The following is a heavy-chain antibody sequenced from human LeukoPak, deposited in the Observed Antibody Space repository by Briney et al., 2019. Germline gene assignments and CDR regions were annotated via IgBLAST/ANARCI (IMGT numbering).Heavy chain of an antibody. CDR1: GYTFTTYD. CDR3: ARETTIPPYYFDY. J-gene: IGHJ4*02. CDR2: MNPNSGNI. V-gene: IGHV1-8*01. Sequence: ASVKVSCKASGYTFTTYDIIWVRQATGQGLEWMGWMNPNSGNIGYAQKFQGRVTMTRDTSISTAYMELSSLRSEDTAVYFCARETTIPPYYFDYWGLGTPVIVSS. D-gene: IGHD3-9*01.